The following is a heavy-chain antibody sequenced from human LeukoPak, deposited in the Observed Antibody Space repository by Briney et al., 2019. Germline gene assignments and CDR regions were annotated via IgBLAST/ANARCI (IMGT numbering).Heavy chain of an antibody. CDR2: INPNRSST. D-gene: IGHD3-10*01. J-gene: IGHJ6*02. Sequence: SPYTSCMASCSTLTGYYIHWARQTPRHDLARLEWINPNRSSTTYSQKFQGWVTMTRDTSISTAYMELSRLISDDTAVYYCARDYRMVRGAIRYYYYGMDVWGQGTTVTVSS. CDR1: CSTLTGYY. CDR3: ARDYRMVRGAIRYYYYGMDV. V-gene: IGHV1-2*04.